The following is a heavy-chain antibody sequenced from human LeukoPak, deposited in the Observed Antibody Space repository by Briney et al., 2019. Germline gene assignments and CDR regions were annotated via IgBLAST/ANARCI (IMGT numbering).Heavy chain of an antibody. D-gene: IGHD5-24*01. CDR1: GYTFTGYY. J-gene: IGHJ6*02. V-gene: IGHV1-2*02. CDR2: INPNSGGT. Sequence: GASVKVSCKASGYTFTGYYMHWVRQAPGQGRERMGWINPNSGGTNYAQKFQGRVTMTSDTSISTAYMELSRLRSDDTAVYYCARDRRWEEDGYAYYYYGMDVWGQGTTVTVSS. CDR3: ARDRRWEEDGYAYYYYGMDV.